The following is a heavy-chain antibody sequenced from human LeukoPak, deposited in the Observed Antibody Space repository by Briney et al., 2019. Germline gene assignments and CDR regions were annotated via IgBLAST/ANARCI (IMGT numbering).Heavy chain of an antibody. V-gene: IGHV3-23*01. CDR1: GFTFSTYG. CDR2: ITGSSTST. J-gene: IGHJ6*03. D-gene: IGHD6-13*01. CDR3: ARDRIEQQRTLGRSSNYYYYYYMDV. Sequence: GGSLRLSCAASGFTFSTYGMHWVRQAPGKGLEWVSGITGSSTSTYYSDSVKGRFTISRDNSKNSLYLQMNSLRAEDTAVYYCARDRIEQQRTLGRSSNYYYYYYMDVWGKGTTVTVSS.